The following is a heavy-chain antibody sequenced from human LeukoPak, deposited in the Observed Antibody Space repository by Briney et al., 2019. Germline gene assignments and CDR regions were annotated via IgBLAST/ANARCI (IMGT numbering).Heavy chain of an antibody. CDR2: ISYDGSNK. Sequence: PGASLRLSCAASGFTFSSYGMHWVRQAPGKGLEWVAVISYDGSNKYYADSVKGRFTISRDNSKNTLYLQMNSLRAEDTAVYYCAKDQGGIQLLSGWHYYYGMDVWGQGTTVTVSS. V-gene: IGHV3-30*18. J-gene: IGHJ6*02. D-gene: IGHD5-18*01. CDR3: AKDQGGIQLLSGWHYYYGMDV. CDR1: GFTFSSYG.